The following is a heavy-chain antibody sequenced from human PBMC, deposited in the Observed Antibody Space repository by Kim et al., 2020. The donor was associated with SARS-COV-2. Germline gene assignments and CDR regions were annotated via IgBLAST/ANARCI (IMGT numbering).Heavy chain of an antibody. CDR3: ARDGNYYGSGSWRNQLMPFDH. CDR1: GYTFTSYG. D-gene: IGHD3-10*01. CDR2: ISAYNGNT. Sequence: ASVKVSCKASGYTFTSYGISWVRQAPGQGLEWMGWISAYNGNTTYAQKLQGRVTMTTDTSTSTAYMELRSLRSDDTAVYYCARDGNYYGSGSWRNQLMPFDHWGQGTLVTVSS. V-gene: IGHV1-18*04. J-gene: IGHJ4*02.